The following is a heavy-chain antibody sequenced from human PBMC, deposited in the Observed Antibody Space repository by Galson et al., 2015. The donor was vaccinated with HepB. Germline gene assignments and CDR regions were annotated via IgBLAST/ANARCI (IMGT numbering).Heavy chain of an antibody. J-gene: IGHJ3*02. V-gene: IGHV6-1*01. Sequence: CAISGDSVSSETATWNWIRVSSSRGLEWLGRAYYRSKWYYDYALSMKSRIIINPDTSKNQIPLQLSSVTPEDTAIYYCARDRSPGDDDAFDIWGRGTMVTVSS. CDR1: GDSVSSETAT. D-gene: IGHD7-27*01. CDR3: ARDRSPGDDDAFDI. CDR2: AYYRSKWYY.